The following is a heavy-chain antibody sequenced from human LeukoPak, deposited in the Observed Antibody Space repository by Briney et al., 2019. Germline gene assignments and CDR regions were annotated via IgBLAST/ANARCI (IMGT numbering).Heavy chain of an antibody. D-gene: IGHD3-3*01. CDR3: ARAMVYYDFWSGYRFDY. Sequence: GGSLRLSCAASGFTFSSYWMHWVRQAPGKGLVWVSRINSDGSSTSYADSVKGRFTISRDNAKNTLYLQMNSLRAEDTAVYYCARAMVYYDFWSGYRFDYWGQGTLVTVSS. CDR2: INSDGSST. J-gene: IGHJ4*02. CDR1: GFTFSSYW. V-gene: IGHV3-74*01.